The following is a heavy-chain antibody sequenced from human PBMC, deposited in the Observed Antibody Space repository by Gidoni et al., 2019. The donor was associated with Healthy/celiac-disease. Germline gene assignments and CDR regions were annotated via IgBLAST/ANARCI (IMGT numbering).Heavy chain of an antibody. J-gene: IGHJ3*02. CDR3: AKEQQLVRGAFDI. D-gene: IGHD6-13*01. CDR1: GLTCDAYA. V-gene: IGHV3-9*01. Sequence: EVQLVEYGGGWVQPGRALRLCCAASGLTCDAYAMPWGRQAPGKGLECVSGISWNSCSIRYADSVKGLFTISRDNSKNSLYLQINSLRAEATALYSCAKEQQLVRGAFDIWGQGTMVPVSS. CDR2: ISWNSCSI.